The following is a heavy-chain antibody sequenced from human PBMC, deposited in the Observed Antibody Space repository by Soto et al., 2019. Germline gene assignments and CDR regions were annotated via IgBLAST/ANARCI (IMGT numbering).Heavy chain of an antibody. V-gene: IGHV3-53*01. D-gene: IGHD2-21*02. CDR3: TRDGRGLGRLSLFEY. CDR1: GFNVNSDY. CDR2: IYSGETT. Sequence: GGSLRLSCAASGFNVNSDYMNWVRQTPGKGLEWVASIYSGETTYYADSVRGRFTISSDKSKNTLYFQLSSLRIEDTAVYYCTRDGRGLGRLSLFEYWGQGTLVTVSS. J-gene: IGHJ4*02.